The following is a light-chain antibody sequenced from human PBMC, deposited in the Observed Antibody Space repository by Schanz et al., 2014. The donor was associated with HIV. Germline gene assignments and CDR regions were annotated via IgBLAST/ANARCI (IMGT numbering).Light chain of an antibody. J-gene: IGLJ2*01. V-gene: IGLV2-8*01. CDR1: NSDVGGHNY. CDR2: EVT. Sequence: QSALTQPPSASGSPGQSVTISCTGTNSDVGGHNYVSWFQQHPGKAPRLIIYEVTKRPSGVPDRFSGSKSGNTASLIVSGLQAEDEAEYYCSSYSGHNNLGIFGGGTKVTVL. CDR3: SSYSGHNNLGI.